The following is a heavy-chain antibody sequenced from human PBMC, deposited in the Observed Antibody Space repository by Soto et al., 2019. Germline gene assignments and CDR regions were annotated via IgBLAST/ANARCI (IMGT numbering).Heavy chain of an antibody. Sequence: PGGSLRLSCAASGFTFRTYWMNWVRQAPGKGLEWVANIKYDGSDQFYVDSVKGRFTVSRDNAKNSLYLHMDSLRVEDTAVYYCGRQYADTSMGGYFYTGLDVWGQGTTVTVSS. CDR2: IKYDGSDQ. CDR1: GFTFRTYW. D-gene: IGHD5-18*01. CDR3: GRQYADTSMGGYFYTGLDV. V-gene: IGHV3-7*01. J-gene: IGHJ6*02.